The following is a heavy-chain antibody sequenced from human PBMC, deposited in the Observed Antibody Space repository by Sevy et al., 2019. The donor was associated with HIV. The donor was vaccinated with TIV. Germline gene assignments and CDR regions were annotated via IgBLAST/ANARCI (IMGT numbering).Heavy chain of an antibody. D-gene: IGHD3-22*01. J-gene: IGHJ3*02. CDR2: ISTYNGNT. Sequence: ASVKVSCRASVYTFSNFGLHWVRQAPGQGLEWLGWISTYNGNTIYAQKLQDRVTMTTDTSTSTAYMDLRSLKSDDTARYYCARDSRPYYYDSSGYLDAFDIWGQGTMVTVSS. CDR3: ARDSRPYYYDSSGYLDAFDI. V-gene: IGHV1-18*04. CDR1: VYTFSNFG.